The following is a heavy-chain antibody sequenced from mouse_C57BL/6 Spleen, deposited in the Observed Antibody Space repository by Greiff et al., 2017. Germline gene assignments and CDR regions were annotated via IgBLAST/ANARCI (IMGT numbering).Heavy chain of an antibody. V-gene: IGHV1-50*01. CDR2: IDPSDSYT. CDR1: GYTFTSYW. J-gene: IGHJ2*01. CDR3: ARKIITTPLLGD. D-gene: IGHD1-1*01. Sequence: QVQLQQSGAELVKPGASVKLSCKASGYTFTSYWMQWVKQRPGQGLEWIGEIDPSDSYTNYNQKFKGKATLTVDTSSSTAYMQRSSLTAEDSAVYYCARKIITTPLLGDWGQGTTLTVSS.